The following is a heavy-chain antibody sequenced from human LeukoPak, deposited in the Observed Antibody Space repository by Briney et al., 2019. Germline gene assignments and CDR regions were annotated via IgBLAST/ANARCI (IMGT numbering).Heavy chain of an antibody. D-gene: IGHD3-22*01. J-gene: IGHJ4*02. V-gene: IGHV3-33*05. CDR3: AREDHYDSSTDRVVDY. Sequence: PGRSLRLSCEASGFTFRRYAMRWVRQTPGKGLEWVAIMSSDGSNKYYVDSVKGRFTISRDNSKNTLYLHTNSLTAEDTAVYYCAREDHYDSSTDRVVDYWGQGTLVIVSS. CDR2: MSSDGSNK. CDR1: GFTFRRYA.